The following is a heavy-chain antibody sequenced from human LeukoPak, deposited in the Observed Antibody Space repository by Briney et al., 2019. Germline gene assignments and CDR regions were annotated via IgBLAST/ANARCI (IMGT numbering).Heavy chain of an antibody. CDR1: SGFISSYY. Sequence: SETLSLTCIVSSGFISSYYWSWIRQTPGKGLEWIAFINYSGRIKYNPSLQSRVSISLDTSKNHFSLQLRSVMAADTAVYYCAGLVDYDNSGDPDIFDIWGQGTIVSIS. CDR2: INYSGRI. V-gene: IGHV4-59*01. D-gene: IGHD3-22*01. CDR3: AGLVDYDNSGDPDIFDI. J-gene: IGHJ3*02.